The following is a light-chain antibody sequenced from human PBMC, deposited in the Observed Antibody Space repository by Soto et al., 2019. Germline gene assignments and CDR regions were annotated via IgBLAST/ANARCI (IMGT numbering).Light chain of an antibody. CDR2: AAS. V-gene: IGKV1-39*01. CDR1: QTINTY. CDR3: QQSFSTHRT. J-gene: IGKJ1*01. Sequence: DIQMTQSPSSLSASVGDRVTISCRASQTINTYVNWYLQKPGKAPKLLIYAASSLHSGVPSRFSGSGSGTYFTLTISSLQPEDFATYYCQQSFSTHRTFGQGTKVDIK.